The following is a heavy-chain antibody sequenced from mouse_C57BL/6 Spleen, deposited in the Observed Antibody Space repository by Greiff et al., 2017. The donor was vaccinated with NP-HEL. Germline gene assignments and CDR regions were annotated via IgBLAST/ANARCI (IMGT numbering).Heavy chain of an antibody. CDR3: ASPFLCTTVVAPYYAMDY. V-gene: IGHV14-3*01. Sequence: EVQLQQSVAELVRPGASVKLSCTASGFNIKNTYMHWVKQRPEQGLEWIGRIDPANGNTNYAAKFQGKATLTADTSSNTAYLQLSSLTSEDTAIYYCASPFLCTTVVAPYYAMDYWGQGTSVTVSS. D-gene: IGHD1-1*01. J-gene: IGHJ4*01. CDR1: GFNIKNTY. CDR2: IDPANGNT.